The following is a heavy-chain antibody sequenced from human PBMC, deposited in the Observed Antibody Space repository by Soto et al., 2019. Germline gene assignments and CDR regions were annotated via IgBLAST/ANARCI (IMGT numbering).Heavy chain of an antibody. CDR3: ARGGVGGTRTFDI. V-gene: IGHV3-48*04. CDR2: IDTRSTSI. J-gene: IGHJ4*02. CDR1: VFTFSSYG. Sequence: PGGSLRLSCAVSVFTFSSYGMNLVRQAPGKGLECVSYIDTRSTSIYYADSVKGRFTISRDDSKDTLTLQMHSLTADDTAVYYCARGGVGGTRTFDIWGRGTMVTVSS. D-gene: IGHD3-10*01.